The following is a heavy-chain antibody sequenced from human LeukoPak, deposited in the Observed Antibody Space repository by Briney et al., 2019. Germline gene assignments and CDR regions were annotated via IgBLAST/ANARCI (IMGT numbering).Heavy chain of an antibody. Sequence: PSETLSLTCTVSGGSISSSSYYWGWIRPPQGQGLEWIGSIYCSGSTYYNPSLKSRVTISVDTSKNQFSLKLSSVTAADTAVYYCARLAARYGVYAVGVVDYWGQGTLVTVSS. CDR1: GGSISSSSYY. CDR2: IYCSGST. J-gene: IGHJ4*02. CDR3: ARLAARYGVYAVGVVDY. V-gene: IGHV4-39*01. D-gene: IGHD4-17*01.